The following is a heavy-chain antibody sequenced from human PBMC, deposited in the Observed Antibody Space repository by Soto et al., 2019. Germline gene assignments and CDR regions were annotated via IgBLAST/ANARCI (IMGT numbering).Heavy chain of an antibody. Sequence: QVQLVQSGAEVKKPGASVKVSCTFTSYDINWVRQAPGQGLEWMAWMNPNSGDTRYAQKLQGRVTMTRNTSSFTAYMGWSSLRSENTPVYYCAGGPGRSDWRSAYYYMAFWGQGTTVTLPS. D-gene: IGHD2-21*02. V-gene: IGHV1-8*01. CDR3: AGGPGRSDWRSAYYYMAF. CDR1: FTSYD. J-gene: IGHJ6*02. CDR2: MNPNSGDT.